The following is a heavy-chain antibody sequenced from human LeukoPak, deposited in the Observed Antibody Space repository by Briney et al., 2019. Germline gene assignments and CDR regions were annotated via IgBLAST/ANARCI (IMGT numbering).Heavy chain of an antibody. CDR2: TYYNSIWYT. V-gene: IGHV6-1*01. Sequence: SQTLSLTCAISGDSVSSNSAAWSWIRQSPSRGLEWLGRTYYNSIWYTDYAVSVKGRITINPDTSKSQFSLELSSVTPEDTAVYYCARNYYGSGSYYNSFDYWGQGILVTVSS. J-gene: IGHJ4*02. D-gene: IGHD3-10*01. CDR3: ARNYYGSGSYYNSFDY. CDR1: GDSVSSNSAA.